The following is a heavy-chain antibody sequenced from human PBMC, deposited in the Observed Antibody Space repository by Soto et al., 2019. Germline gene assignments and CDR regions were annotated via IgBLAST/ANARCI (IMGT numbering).Heavy chain of an antibody. J-gene: IGHJ6*02. D-gene: IGHD3-22*01. V-gene: IGHV3-73*01. Sequence: PGGSLRLSCAASGFTFSSYAMSWVRQASGKGLEWVGRIRSKANSYATAYAASVKGRFTISRDDSKNTAYLQMNSLKTEDTAVYYCTSSYYYDSSGYTYYYYYGMDVWGQGTTVTVSS. CDR1: GFTFSSYA. CDR2: IRSKANSYAT. CDR3: TSSYYYDSSGYTYYYYYGMDV.